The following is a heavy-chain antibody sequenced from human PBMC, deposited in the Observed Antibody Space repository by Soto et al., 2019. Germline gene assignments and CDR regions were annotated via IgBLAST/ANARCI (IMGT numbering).Heavy chain of an antibody. D-gene: IGHD3-9*01. CDR3: ARSTYYDILTGSYYYYAMDV. Sequence: PGGSLRLSCAASGFTVGSNYMSWVRQAPGKGLEWVSVIYSEGTPYYADSVKGRFTISRENSNNTLYLHMNNLRAEDTAVYYCARSTYYDILTGSYYYYAMDVWGQGTTV. CDR2: IYSEGTP. V-gene: IGHV3-53*01. J-gene: IGHJ6*02. CDR1: GFTVGSNY.